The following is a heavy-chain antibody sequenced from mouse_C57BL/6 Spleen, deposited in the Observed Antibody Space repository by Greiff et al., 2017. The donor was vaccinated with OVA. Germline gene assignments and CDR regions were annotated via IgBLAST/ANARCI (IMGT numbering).Heavy chain of an antibody. J-gene: IGHJ3*01. D-gene: IGHD2-4*01. Sequence: QVQLQQSGAELVRPGASVKLSCKASGYTFTDYYINWVKQRPGQGLEWIARIYPGSGNTYYNEKFKGKATLTAEKSSSTAYMQLSSLTSEDSAVYFCATNYDYDGGFAYWGQGTLVTVSA. V-gene: IGHV1-76*01. CDR1: GYTFTDYY. CDR3: ATNYDYDGGFAY. CDR2: IYPGSGNT.